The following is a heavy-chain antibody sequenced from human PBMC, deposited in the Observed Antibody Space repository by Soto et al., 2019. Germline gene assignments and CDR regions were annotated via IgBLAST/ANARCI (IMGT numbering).Heavy chain of an antibody. CDR3: TREAPYRSSSFDY. V-gene: IGHV3-49*03. CDR1: GLTFGDYA. D-gene: IGHD6-6*01. J-gene: IGHJ4*02. Sequence: GSLRLSCTASGLTFGDYAMSGFRQAPGKGLEWVGFIRSKAYGGTTEYAASVKGRFTISRDDSKSIAYLQMNSLKTEDTAVYYCTREAPYRSSSFDYWGQATLVTVSS. CDR2: IRSKAYGGTT.